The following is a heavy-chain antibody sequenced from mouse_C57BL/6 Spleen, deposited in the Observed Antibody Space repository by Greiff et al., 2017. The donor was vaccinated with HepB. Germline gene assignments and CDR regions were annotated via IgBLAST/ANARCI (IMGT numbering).Heavy chain of an antibody. D-gene: IGHD2-4*01. CDR3: ARYPDYDGRFYAMDY. CDR1: GFTFTDYY. CDR2: IRNKANGYTT. V-gene: IGHV7-3*01. Sequence: EVQLVESGGGLVQPGGSLSLSCAASGFTFTDYYMSWVRQPPGKALEWLGFIRNKANGYTTEYSASVKGRFTISRDNSQSILYLQMNALRAEDSATYYCARYPDYDGRFYAMDYWGQGTSVTVSS. J-gene: IGHJ4*01.